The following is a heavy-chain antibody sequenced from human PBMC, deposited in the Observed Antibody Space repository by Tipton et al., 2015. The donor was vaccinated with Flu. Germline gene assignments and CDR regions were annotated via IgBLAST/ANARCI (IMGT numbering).Heavy chain of an antibody. CDR1: GFTFSGYG. CDR2: FGATGGNT. Sequence: LRLSCAVSGFTFSGYGMSWVRQAPGKGLEWVSGFGATGGNTYFADSVKGRFTISRDNFKNTLYLQMNSLRAEDTAVYYCAKVIPELVAGLDSWGQGTLVTVSS. V-gene: IGHV3-23*01. CDR3: AKVIPELVAGLDS. D-gene: IGHD6-19*01. J-gene: IGHJ4*02.